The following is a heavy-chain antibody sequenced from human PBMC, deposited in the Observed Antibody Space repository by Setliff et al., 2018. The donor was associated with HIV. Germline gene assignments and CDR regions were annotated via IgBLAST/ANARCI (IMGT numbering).Heavy chain of an antibody. CDR1: GYTFTSYA. Sequence: ASVKVSCKASGYTFTSYAMHWVRQAPGQRLAWVGWINTGNGDTKYSQDFQGRVTISRDTSASTAHMELSSLRSEDMVVYYCARSQINLVRGVVHYFDYWGEGTLVTVSS. D-gene: IGHD3-10*01. CDR3: ARSQINLVRGVVHYFDY. V-gene: IGHV1-3*03. J-gene: IGHJ4*02. CDR2: INTGNGDT.